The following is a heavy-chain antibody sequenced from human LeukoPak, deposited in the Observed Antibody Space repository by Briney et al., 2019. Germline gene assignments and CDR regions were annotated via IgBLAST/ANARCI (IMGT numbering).Heavy chain of an antibody. CDR1: GGSISSGGYS. D-gene: IGHD1-1*01. CDR2: ISGSGGST. Sequence: ETLSLTCAVSGGSISSGGYSWSWVRQAPGKGLEWVSAISGSGGSTYYADSVKGRFTISRDNSKNTLYLQMNSLRAEDTAVYYCAKRYPSFDYWGQGTLVTVSS. CDR3: AKRYPSFDY. V-gene: IGHV3-23*01. J-gene: IGHJ4*02.